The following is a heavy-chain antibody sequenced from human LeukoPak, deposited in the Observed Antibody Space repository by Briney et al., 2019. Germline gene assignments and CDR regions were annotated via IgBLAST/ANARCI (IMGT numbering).Heavy chain of an antibody. V-gene: IGHV3-30*18. CDR3: AKDLPVPAARGYYYYGMDV. J-gene: IGHJ6*02. D-gene: IGHD2-2*01. Sequence: PGGSLRLSCAASGFTFSSYGMHWVRQAPGKGLEWVAVISYDGSNKYYADSVKGRFTISRDNSKNTLYLQMNSLRAEDTAVYHCAKDLPVPAARGYYYYGMDVWGQGTTVTVSS. CDR2: ISYDGSNK. CDR1: GFTFSSYG.